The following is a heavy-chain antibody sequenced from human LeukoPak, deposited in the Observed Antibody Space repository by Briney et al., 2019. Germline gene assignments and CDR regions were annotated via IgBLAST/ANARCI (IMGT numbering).Heavy chain of an antibody. CDR1: GDYLSSYY. V-gene: IGHV4-34*01. J-gene: IGHJ6*02. D-gene: IGHD3-10*01. CDR3: ASGRGGSIRNGMDV. CDR2: INHSGDI. Sequence: SETLSLTCAVYGDYLSSYYWSWVRQPPGRGLEWIGEINHSGDINYTPSLESRVTISVDTSQNQIYLKLGSVTVADTAVFYCASGRGGSIRNGMDVRGQGTTVTVSS.